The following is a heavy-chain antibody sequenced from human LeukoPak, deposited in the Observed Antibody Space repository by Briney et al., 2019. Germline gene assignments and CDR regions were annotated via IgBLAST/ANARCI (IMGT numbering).Heavy chain of an antibody. CDR2: LYSAGST. J-gene: IGHJ4*02. Sequence: GESLKISCAASGFTVSSNYMSWVRQAPGKGLEWVSILYSAGSTYYADSVRGRFTISRDSSKNTVCLQMNSLRVEDTAVYYCASGGMGARKYYSDPFHYWGQGTLVTVSS. CDR1: GFTVSSNY. D-gene: IGHD3-16*01. CDR3: ASGGMGARKYYSDPFHY. V-gene: IGHV3-53*01.